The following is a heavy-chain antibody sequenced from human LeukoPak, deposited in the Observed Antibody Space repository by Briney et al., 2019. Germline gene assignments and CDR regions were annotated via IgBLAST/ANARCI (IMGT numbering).Heavy chain of an antibody. V-gene: IGHV4-61*02. J-gene: IGHJ6*03. CDR1: GGSISSGSYY. CDR2: IYTSGST. D-gene: IGHD2-2*01. CDR3: ARAPWKGYCSSTSCSHRGYYYYYYMDV. Sequence: SETLSLTCTVSGGSISSGSYYWSWIRQPAGKGLEWIGRIYTSGSTNYNPSLESRVTISVDTSKNQFSLKLSSVTAADTAVYYCARAPWKGYCSSTSCSHRGYYYYYYMDVWGKGTTVTVSS.